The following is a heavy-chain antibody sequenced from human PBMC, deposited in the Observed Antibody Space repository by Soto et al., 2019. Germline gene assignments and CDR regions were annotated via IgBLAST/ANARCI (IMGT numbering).Heavy chain of an antibody. Sequence: EVQLVESGGGLVQPGGSLRVSCAASGFTFSTYWMHWVRQAPGKGLVWVSRINSDGSSTRYADSVKGRFTISRDNAKNTLYLQMNSLRAEDTAVYYCARYSSSSWTVDYWGQGTLVTVSS. CDR3: ARYSSSSWTVDY. CDR2: INSDGSST. V-gene: IGHV3-74*01. D-gene: IGHD6-13*01. CDR1: GFTFSTYW. J-gene: IGHJ4*02.